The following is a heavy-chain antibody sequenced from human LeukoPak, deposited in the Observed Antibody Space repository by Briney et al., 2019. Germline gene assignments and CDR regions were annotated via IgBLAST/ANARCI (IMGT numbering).Heavy chain of an antibody. CDR2: ISSSGSTI. V-gene: IGHV3-48*03. CDR3: AREPTYTNSWYTSCDY. Sequence: GGSLRLSCAASGFTFSSYEMNWVRQAPGKGLEWVSYISSSGSTIYYADSVKGRFTISRDNAKSSLYLQMSSLRAEDTAVYYCAREPTYTNSWYTSCDYWGQGTLVTVSS. CDR1: GFTFSSYE. J-gene: IGHJ4*02. D-gene: IGHD6-19*01.